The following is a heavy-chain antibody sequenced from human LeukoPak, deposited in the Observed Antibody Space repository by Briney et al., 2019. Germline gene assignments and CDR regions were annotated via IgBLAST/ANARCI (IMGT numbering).Heavy chain of an antibody. Sequence: GGSLRLSCAASGFTVSSNYMSWVRQAPGKGLEWVSVIYSGGSTYYADSVRGRFTISRDNSKSTLSLQMNSLRAEDAAIYYCATYRQVLLPFESWGQGTLVTVSS. CDR2: IYSGGST. J-gene: IGHJ4*02. V-gene: IGHV3-53*01. CDR1: GFTVSSNY. D-gene: IGHD2-8*02. CDR3: ATYRQVLLPFES.